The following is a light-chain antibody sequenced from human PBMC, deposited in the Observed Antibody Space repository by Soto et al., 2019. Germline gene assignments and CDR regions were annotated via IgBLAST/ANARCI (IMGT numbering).Light chain of an antibody. J-gene: IGLJ2*01. CDR3: QTWVTGMHI. CDR1: SGHSNYA. Sequence: QPVLTQSPSPSASLGASVKLTCTLSSGHSNYAIAWHQQQPEKGPRFLMKLNSDGSHSKGDGIPDRFSGSSSGAERYLTISTLQSEDEADYYCQTWVTGMHIFGGGTQLTVL. CDR2: LNSDGSH. V-gene: IGLV4-69*01.